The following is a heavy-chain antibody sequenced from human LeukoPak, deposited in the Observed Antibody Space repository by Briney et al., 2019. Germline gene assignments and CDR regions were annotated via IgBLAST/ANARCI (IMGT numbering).Heavy chain of an antibody. V-gene: IGHV5-51*01. CDR1: GYSFTSYW. J-gene: IGHJ3*02. Sequence: GESLKISCHGSGYSFTSYWIAWGRQMPGKGLEGMGIINPGDSDTKYSPSFQGQVTMSADRSISTAYLQWSSLKASDTATYYCARPRRGGHDALDIWGQGTMVTVSS. D-gene: IGHD3-16*01. CDR3: ARPRRGGHDALDI. CDR2: INPGDSDT.